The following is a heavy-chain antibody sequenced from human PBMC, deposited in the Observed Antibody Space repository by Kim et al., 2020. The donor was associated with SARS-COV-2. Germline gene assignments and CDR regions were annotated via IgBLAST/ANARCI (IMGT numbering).Heavy chain of an antibody. CDR3: ARHRGPDCGGDCYGAYYFDY. J-gene: IGHJ4*02. CDR1: GGSISSSSYY. Sequence: SETLSHTCTVSGGSISSSSYYWGWIRQPPGKGLEWIGSIYYSGSTYYNPSLKSRVTISVDTSKNQFSLKLSSVTAADTAVYYCARHRGPDCGGDCYGAYYFDYWGQGTLVTVSS. D-gene: IGHD2-21*01. CDR2: IYYSGST. V-gene: IGHV4-39*01.